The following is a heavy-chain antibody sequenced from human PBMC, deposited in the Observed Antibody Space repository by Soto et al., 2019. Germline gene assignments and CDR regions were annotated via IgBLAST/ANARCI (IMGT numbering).Heavy chain of an antibody. CDR1: GCTFSSYA. J-gene: IGHJ3*01. CDR2: IIPIFGTA. Sequence: SVKVSCKASGCTFSSYAISWVRQAPGQGLEWMGGIIPIFGTANYAQKFQGRVTITADKSTSTAYMELSSLRSEDTAVYYCARTITMVRGVFIHHYCKQLWGQGPTVNLSS. CDR3: ARTITMVRGVFIHHYCKQL. V-gene: IGHV1-69*06. D-gene: IGHD3-10*01.